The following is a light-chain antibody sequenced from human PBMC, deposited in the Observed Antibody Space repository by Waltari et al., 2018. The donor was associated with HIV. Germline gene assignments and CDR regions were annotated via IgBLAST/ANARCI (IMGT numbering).Light chain of an antibody. J-gene: IGLJ3*02. CDR1: SPKFGNDL. V-gene: IGLV1-51*01. Sequence: QSVLTQPPSVSAAQGQKVTIPSPGRSPKFGNDLVSWYQHRPGAAPKHLIYNNDKRPSGISDRFSGSKSGTSATLGITGLQTGDEADYYCGTWDTSLGAGVFGGGTKLTVL. CDR2: NND. CDR3: GTWDTSLGAGV.